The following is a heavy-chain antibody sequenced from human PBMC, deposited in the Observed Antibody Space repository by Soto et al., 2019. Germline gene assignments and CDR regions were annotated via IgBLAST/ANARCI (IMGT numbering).Heavy chain of an antibody. CDR1: GFTLSRTG. V-gene: IGHV3-33*01. J-gene: IGHJ4*02. Sequence: QVQLVQSGGGVVQPGGSLRLSCAASGFTLSRTGMHWVRQAPGKGLEWVAILWNDGYTKYYADSVQGRFAISRDSSKNTLYLQMNSLRVDDTAVYYCARDYGDLGYDSWGQGTLVTVSS. CDR3: ARDYGDLGYDS. CDR2: LWNDGYTK. D-gene: IGHD4-17*01.